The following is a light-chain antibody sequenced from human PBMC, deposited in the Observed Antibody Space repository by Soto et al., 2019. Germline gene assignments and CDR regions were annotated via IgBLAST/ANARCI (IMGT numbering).Light chain of an antibody. V-gene: IGKV3-11*01. CDR3: QQRSNWPPYT. J-gene: IGKJ2*01. CDR2: DAS. CDR1: QSVSSY. Sequence: EIVLTQSPATLSLSPGERATLSCRASQSVSSYLAWYQQKPGQAPRLLIYDASNRAAGIPPRFGGRGSGSDFTLTISSLEPEDVAVYYCQQRSNWPPYTFGQGTKLEIK.